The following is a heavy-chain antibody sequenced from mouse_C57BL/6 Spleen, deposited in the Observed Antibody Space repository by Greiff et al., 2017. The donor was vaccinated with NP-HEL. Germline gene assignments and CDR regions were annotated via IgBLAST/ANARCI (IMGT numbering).Heavy chain of an antibody. CDR1: GYAFTNYL. CDR2: INHGCGGT. V-gene: IGHV1-54*01. Sequence: VQLQQSGAELVRPGTSVKVSCKASGYAFTNYLIEWVKQRPGQGLEWIGVINHGCGGTNYNEKFKGKATLTADKSSSTAYMQLSSLKSEDSAVYFCARGDYYSNYGAMDYWGQGTSVTVAS. D-gene: IGHD2-5*01. J-gene: IGHJ4*01. CDR3: ARGDYYSNYGAMDY.